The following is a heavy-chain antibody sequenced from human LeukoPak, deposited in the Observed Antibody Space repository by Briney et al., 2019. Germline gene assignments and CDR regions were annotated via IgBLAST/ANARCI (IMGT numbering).Heavy chain of an antibody. CDR3: ARARGFGDDAFDI. Sequence: SETLSLTCTVAGGSISSGSYYWSWIRQPAGKGLEWIGRIYTSGRTNYNPSLKSRVTISVDTSKNKFSLKLSSVTAADTAVYYCARARGFGDDAFDIWGQGTMVTVSS. CDR2: IYTSGRT. J-gene: IGHJ3*02. D-gene: IGHD3-10*01. CDR1: GGSISSGSYY. V-gene: IGHV4-61*02.